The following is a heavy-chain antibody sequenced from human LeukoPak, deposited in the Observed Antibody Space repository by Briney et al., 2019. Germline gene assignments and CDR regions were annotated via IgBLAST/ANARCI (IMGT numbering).Heavy chain of an antibody. CDR3: ARDRGLRFLEWLH. CDR1: GYTFTGYY. J-gene: IGHJ4*02. CDR2: IIPIFGTA. D-gene: IGHD3-3*01. Sequence: ASVKVSCKASGYTFTGYYMHWVRQAPGQGLEWMGWIIPIFGTANYAQKFQGRVTITTDESTSTAYMELSSLRSEDTAVYYCARDRGLRFLEWLHWGQGTLVTVSS. V-gene: IGHV1-69*05.